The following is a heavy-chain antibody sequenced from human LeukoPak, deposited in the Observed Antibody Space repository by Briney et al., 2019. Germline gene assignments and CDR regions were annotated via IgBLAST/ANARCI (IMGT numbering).Heavy chain of an antibody. Sequence: ASVKVSCTASGYTFTSYGISWVRQAPGQGLEWMGWISAYNGNTNYAQKLQGRVTMTTDTSTSTAYMELRSLRSDDTAVYYCARAAHYYDSSGYYIFDYWGQGTLVTVSS. CDR1: GYTFTSYG. J-gene: IGHJ4*02. CDR3: ARAAHYYDSSGYYIFDY. D-gene: IGHD3-22*01. V-gene: IGHV1-18*01. CDR2: ISAYNGNT.